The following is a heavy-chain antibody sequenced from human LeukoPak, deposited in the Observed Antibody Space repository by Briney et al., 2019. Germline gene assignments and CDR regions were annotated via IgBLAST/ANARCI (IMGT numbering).Heavy chain of an antibody. V-gene: IGHV1-69*05. CDR1: GLTLSTYA. CDR2: IIPMFDSA. Sequence: SVKVSCKASGLTLSTYAISWVRQAPGQGLEWMGGIIPMFDSAHYAQKFQDRVTITTDESTTIAYMELSSLRSEDTAVYYCASSPRIVGRLDYYYYMDVWGKGTTVTVSS. CDR3: ASSPRIVGRLDYYYYMDV. J-gene: IGHJ6*03. D-gene: IGHD6-6*01.